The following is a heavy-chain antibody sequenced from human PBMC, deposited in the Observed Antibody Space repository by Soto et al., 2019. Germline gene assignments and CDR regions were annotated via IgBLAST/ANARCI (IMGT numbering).Heavy chain of an antibody. Sequence: QVQLVQSGPEVKKPGASVKVSCKASGYTFTSYGIIWVRQAPGQGLEWMGWISTYNGNPNYAQKLKGRVTMTTDTSTSTAYMELRSLLSDDPAVFYCARAPLYSTSTKSAFDIWGQGIVVTVSS. D-gene: IGHD6-6*01. CDR1: GYTFTSYG. CDR2: ISTYNGNP. J-gene: IGHJ3*02. CDR3: ARAPLYSTSTKSAFDI. V-gene: IGHV1-18*01.